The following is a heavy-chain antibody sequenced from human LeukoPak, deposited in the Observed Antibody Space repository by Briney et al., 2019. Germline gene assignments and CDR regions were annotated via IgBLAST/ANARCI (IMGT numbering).Heavy chain of an antibody. CDR1: GFTFSTYW. V-gene: IGHV3-74*01. J-gene: IGHJ4*02. Sequence: GGSLRLSCAASGFTFSTYWMHWVRQAPGKGLVWVSHIKSDGSSTSYADSVKGRFTISRANAKNTLYLQMNSLRAEDTAVYYCARDRGYRQDYWGQGTLVTVSS. CDR2: IKSDGSST. CDR3: ARDRGYRQDY. D-gene: IGHD5-12*01.